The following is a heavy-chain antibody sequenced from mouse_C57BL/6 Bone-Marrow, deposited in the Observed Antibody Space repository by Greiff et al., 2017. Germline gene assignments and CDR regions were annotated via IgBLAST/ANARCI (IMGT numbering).Heavy chain of an antibody. CDR1: GFSLTSYG. D-gene: IGHD2-4*01. Sequence: QVQLKESGPGLVQPSQSLSITCTVSGFSLTSYGVHWVRQSPGKGLEWLGVIWSGGSTDSNAAFISSLRISKDNSNSQVFCKMYSLQANDTAMYYCARTIYYDYSESVDDWGQGTSVTVSS. CDR2: IWSGGST. CDR3: ARTIYYDYSESVDD. J-gene: IGHJ4*01. V-gene: IGHV2-2*02.